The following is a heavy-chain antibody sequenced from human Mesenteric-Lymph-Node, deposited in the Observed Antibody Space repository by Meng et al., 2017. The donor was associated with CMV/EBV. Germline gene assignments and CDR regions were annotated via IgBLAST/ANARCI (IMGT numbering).Heavy chain of an antibody. CDR3: ARVSYSSSSGADF. Sequence: GSLRLSCAVYGGSFSGYYWSWIRQPPGKGLEWIGEINHSGSTNYNPSLKSRVTFSVDTSKNQFSVKLSSVTAADTAIYYCARVSYSSSSGADFWGQGTLVTVSS. D-gene: IGHD6-6*01. V-gene: IGHV4-34*01. J-gene: IGHJ4*02. CDR2: INHSGST. CDR1: GGSFSGYY.